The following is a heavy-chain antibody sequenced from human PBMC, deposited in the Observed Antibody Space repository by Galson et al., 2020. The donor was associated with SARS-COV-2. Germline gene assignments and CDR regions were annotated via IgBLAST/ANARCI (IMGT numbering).Heavy chain of an antibody. J-gene: IGHJ4*02. CDR1: GFSFSTYA. CDR2: IWSDGINK. V-gene: IGHV3-33*01. CDR3: VSSIIAAGTIDQ. Sequence: GESLKISCAASGFSFSTYAMHWVRQAPGKGLEWEAVIWSDGINKYYLDSVKGRFTISRDNSKNTVSLQMNSLRVDDTGLYYCVSSIIAAGTIDQWGQGTLVTVSS. D-gene: IGHD6-13*01.